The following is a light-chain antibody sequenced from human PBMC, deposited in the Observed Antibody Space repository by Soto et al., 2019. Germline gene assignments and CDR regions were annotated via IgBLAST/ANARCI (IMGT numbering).Light chain of an antibody. CDR2: GAS. Sequence: EVGMTQSPATLSVSPGERATLSCRASQSVSSNLAWYQQKPGQTPRLLMYGASTRATGIPARFSGSGSGTEFTLTISSLQSEDFAVYYCQQYANWPKTFCQGTKVEIK. CDR1: QSVSSN. V-gene: IGKV3-15*01. J-gene: IGKJ1*01. CDR3: QQYANWPKT.